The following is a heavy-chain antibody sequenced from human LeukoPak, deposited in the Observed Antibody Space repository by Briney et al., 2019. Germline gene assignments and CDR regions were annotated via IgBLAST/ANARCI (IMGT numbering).Heavy chain of an antibody. V-gene: IGHV1-2*02. D-gene: IGHD1-26*01. Sequence: ASVKVSCKASGYTFTGYNIHWVRQAPGQGLEWMGWINPNSGGTNYAQKFQGRVTMTRDTSITTAYMALSRLRSDDTAVYYCARDQDGSYPTFDYWGQGTLVTVSS. CDR1: GYTFTGYN. J-gene: IGHJ4*02. CDR3: ARDQDGSYPTFDY. CDR2: INPNSGGT.